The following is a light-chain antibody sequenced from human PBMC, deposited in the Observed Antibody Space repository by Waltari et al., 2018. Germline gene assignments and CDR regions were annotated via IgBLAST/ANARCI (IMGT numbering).Light chain of an antibody. CDR3: QQYNSYSGT. V-gene: IGKV1-5*03. CDR1: QSISTW. CDR2: KAS. J-gene: IGKJ1*01. Sequence: DIQMTQSPSTLSASVGDRVTITCRASQSISTWFAWYQQKPGKVPILLIYKASTLESGVPSRFSGSGSGTEFTLTISSLQPDDFATYYCQQYNSYSGTFGQGTKVEIK.